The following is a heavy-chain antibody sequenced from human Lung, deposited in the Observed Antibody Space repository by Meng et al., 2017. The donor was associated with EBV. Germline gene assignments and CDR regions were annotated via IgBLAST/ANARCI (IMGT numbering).Heavy chain of an antibody. CDR1: GDSISSDIW. CDR2: VYHRGDT. J-gene: IGHJ4*02. Sequence: QVQRQEAGHGLVKPSGPLSLPFTVSGDSISSDIWWSWVRQPPGKGLEWIGEVYHRGDTNYNPSLRSRVVISVDRSKNQFSLNLSSVTAADTAVYYCGRDQGRQLINHWGQGTLVTVSS. CDR3: GRDQGRQLINH. V-gene: IGHV4-4*02. D-gene: IGHD1-1*01.